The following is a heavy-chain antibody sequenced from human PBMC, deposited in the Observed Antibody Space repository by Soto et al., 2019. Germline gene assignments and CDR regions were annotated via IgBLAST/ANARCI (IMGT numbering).Heavy chain of an antibody. CDR3: AKGSCSSSSCSRGYFDF. CDR2: ISGGGSGT. CDR1: AFTFSSYA. Sequence: GGSLRLSCAASAFTFSSYAMSWVRQAPGKGLEWVSGISGGGSGTYYTDSVKGRFTISRDNSQNTLYLQMNSLRADDTAIYYCAKGSCSSSSCSRGYFDFWGQGTLVTVSS. V-gene: IGHV3-23*01. D-gene: IGHD2-2*01. J-gene: IGHJ4*02.